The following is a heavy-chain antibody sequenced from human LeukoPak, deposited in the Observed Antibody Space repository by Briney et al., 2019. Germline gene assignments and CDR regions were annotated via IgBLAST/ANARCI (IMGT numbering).Heavy chain of an antibody. Sequence: PSETLSLTCAVCGGSFSGYYWSWIRQPPGKGLEWIGEINHSGSTNYNPSLKSRVTISVDTSKNQSSLKLSSVTAADTAVYYCARGRYSSSWYYYYGMDVWGKGTTVTVSS. CDR3: ARGRYSSSWYYYYGMDV. CDR2: INHSGST. CDR1: GGSFSGYY. V-gene: IGHV4-34*01. D-gene: IGHD6-13*01. J-gene: IGHJ6*04.